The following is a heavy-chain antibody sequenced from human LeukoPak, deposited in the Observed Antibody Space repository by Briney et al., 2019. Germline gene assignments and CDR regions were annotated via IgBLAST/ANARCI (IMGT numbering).Heavy chain of an antibody. CDR3: ATDLIVGPTTDLDY. Sequence: ASVKVSCKVSGCTLTELSIDWVRQAPGKGLEWIGGFDPKDGGTIYAQNFQDRVTLTEDTSTDTAYMELSSLRSEDTAVYYCATDLIVGPTTDLDYWGQGTLVTVSS. CDR1: GCTLTELS. V-gene: IGHV1-24*01. J-gene: IGHJ4*02. D-gene: IGHD1-26*01. CDR2: FDPKDGGT.